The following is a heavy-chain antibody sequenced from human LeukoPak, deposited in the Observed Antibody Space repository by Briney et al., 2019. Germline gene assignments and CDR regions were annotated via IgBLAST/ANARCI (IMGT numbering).Heavy chain of an antibody. J-gene: IGHJ4*02. Sequence: PSETLSLTCTVSGGSISRNNYYWNWIRQPPGKGLEYIGSIYYSGSTYYTPSLKSRVTISVDTSKNQFSLKLSSVTATDTAVYYCARHRGSSSNFDYWGQGTLVTVSS. CDR3: ARHRGSSSNFDY. CDR2: IYYSGST. D-gene: IGHD6-6*01. CDR1: GGSISRNNYY. V-gene: IGHV4-39*01.